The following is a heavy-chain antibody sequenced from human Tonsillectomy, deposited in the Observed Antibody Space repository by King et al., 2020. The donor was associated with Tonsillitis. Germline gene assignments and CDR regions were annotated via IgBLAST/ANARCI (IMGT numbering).Heavy chain of an antibody. CDR3: ARAEGVVMPGGIHN. Sequence: QLQESGPGLVKPSQTLSLTCTVSGVSISSAGSYWTWIRQHPGKGLEGIGNIYYTGRTHYSPSLKSRVSMSLDTSKNQFSLRLTSVTAADTAVYFWARAEGVVMPGGIHNWGPGTQVSVSS. CDR2: IYYTGRT. J-gene: IGHJ4*02. D-gene: IGHD2-2*02. CDR1: GVSISSAGSY. V-gene: IGHV4-31*03.